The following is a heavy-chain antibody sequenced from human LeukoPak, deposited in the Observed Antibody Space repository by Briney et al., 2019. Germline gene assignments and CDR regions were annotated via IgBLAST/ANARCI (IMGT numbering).Heavy chain of an antibody. CDR2: ISGSTSYI. J-gene: IGHJ4*02. V-gene: IGHV3-21*01. CDR3: ARATGIVGAKVY. Sequence: GGSLRLSCAASGFIFSSYSMNWVRQAPGKGLEWVSSISGSTSYIYCADSLKGRFTISRDNAKNSLYLQMNSLRAEDTAVYYCARATGIVGAKVYWGQGTLVTVSS. CDR1: GFIFSSYS. D-gene: IGHD1-26*01.